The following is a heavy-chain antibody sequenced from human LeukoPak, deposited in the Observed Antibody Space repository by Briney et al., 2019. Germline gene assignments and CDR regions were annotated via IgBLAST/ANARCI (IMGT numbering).Heavy chain of an antibody. CDR3: AKVRVSSCVSDCYPDY. D-gene: IGHD2-21*02. J-gene: IGHJ4*02. CDR1: GFTFSSYA. V-gene: IGHV3-23*01. Sequence: GGSLRLSCSASGFTFSSYAMSWVRQAPGKGLEWVSTIGDSGGSTNYAVSVKGRFTISRDNSKNTLYLQMNILRAEDTAVYYCAKVRVSSCVSDCYPDYWGQGTLVTVSS. CDR2: IGDSGGST.